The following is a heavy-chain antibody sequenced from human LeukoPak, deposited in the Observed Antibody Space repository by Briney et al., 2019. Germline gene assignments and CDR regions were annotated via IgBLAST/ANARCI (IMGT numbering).Heavy chain of an antibody. CDR1: GFTFSTYG. CDR2: ISGSGGGT. CDR3: ATHPGVPRHYGMDV. D-gene: IGHD7-27*01. J-gene: IGHJ6*02. Sequence: GGSLRLTCAAPGFTFSTYGMSWVRQAPGKGLEWVSAISGSGGGTYYADSVRGRVTISRDTSKNTLYLQMNSLRAEDTAVYYCATHPGVPRHYGMDVWGQGTTVTVSS. V-gene: IGHV3-23*01.